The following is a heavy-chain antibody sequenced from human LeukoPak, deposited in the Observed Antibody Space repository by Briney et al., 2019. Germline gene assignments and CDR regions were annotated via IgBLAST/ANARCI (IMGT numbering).Heavy chain of an antibody. J-gene: IGHJ4*02. D-gene: IGHD2-15*01. Sequence: ASVKVSCKASGYTFTSYDNNWLRQATGQGLEWMGWMNPNSGNTGYAQKFQGRVTMTRNSSITTAYMELSSLRSEDTAVYYCARRHGRCSDGSCYYPDYWGQGTLVTVSS. CDR3: ARRHGRCSDGSCYYPDY. CDR1: GYTFTSYD. V-gene: IGHV1-8*01. CDR2: MNPNSGNT.